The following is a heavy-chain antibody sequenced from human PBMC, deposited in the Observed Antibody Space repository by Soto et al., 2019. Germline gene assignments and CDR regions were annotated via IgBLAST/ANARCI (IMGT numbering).Heavy chain of an antibody. Sequence: GESLKISCNGSGYSFTIYWIGWVRQMPGKGLEWMGIIYPGDSDTRYSPSFQGQVTISADKSISTAYLQWSSLKASDTAMYYCARLGAGGKRRFIVVVPAAIWDWFDPWGQGTLVTVSS. V-gene: IGHV5-51*01. D-gene: IGHD2-2*01. CDR1: GYSFTIYW. J-gene: IGHJ5*02. CDR2: IYPGDSDT. CDR3: ARLGAGGKRRFIVVVPAAIWDWFDP.